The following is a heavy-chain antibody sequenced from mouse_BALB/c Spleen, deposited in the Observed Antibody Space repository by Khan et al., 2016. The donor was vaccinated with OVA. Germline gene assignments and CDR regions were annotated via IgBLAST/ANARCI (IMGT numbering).Heavy chain of an antibody. CDR2: ISPGSGDT. D-gene: IGHD1-2*01. V-gene: IGHV1-77*01. Sequence: QVQLQQSGAELARPGASVKLSCKASGYTFTDSYINWVKQRTGQGLEWIGEISPGSGDTYYNQKFKGKATLTADKSSSTAYMQLNSLTSEASAVYFCARRNYFGYTFAYWGQGTLVTVSA. CDR3: ARRNYFGYTFAY. J-gene: IGHJ3*01. CDR1: GYTFTDSY.